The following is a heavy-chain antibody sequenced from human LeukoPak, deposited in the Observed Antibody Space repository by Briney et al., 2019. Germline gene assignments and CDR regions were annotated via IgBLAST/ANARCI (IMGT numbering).Heavy chain of an antibody. J-gene: IGHJ6*02. V-gene: IGHV3-9*01. D-gene: IGHD5-24*01. CDR2: ISWNSRSI. CDR3: AKGKYGDNDYYFYGLDV. Sequence: GGSLRLSCAASGFTFDDYVMHWVRQAPGKGLEWVSNISWNSRSIGYADSVKGRFTISRDNAKNSLYLQMNSLRAEDTALYYCAKGKYGDNDYYFYGLDVWGQGTTVTVSS. CDR1: GFTFDDYV.